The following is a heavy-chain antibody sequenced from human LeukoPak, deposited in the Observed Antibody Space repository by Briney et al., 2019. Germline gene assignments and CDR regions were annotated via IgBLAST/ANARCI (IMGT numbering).Heavy chain of an antibody. CDR1: GYSFTSYW. J-gene: IGHJ5*02. V-gene: IGHV5-51*01. CDR2: IYPGDSDT. D-gene: IGHD6-13*01. Sequence: EESLKVSCKGSGYSFTSYWIGWVRQMPGKGLEWMGIIYPGDSDTRYSPSFQGQVTISADKSISTAYLQWSSLKASDTAMYYCARHGGSSWFLGYNWFDPWGQGTLVTVSS. CDR3: ARHGGSSWFLGYNWFDP.